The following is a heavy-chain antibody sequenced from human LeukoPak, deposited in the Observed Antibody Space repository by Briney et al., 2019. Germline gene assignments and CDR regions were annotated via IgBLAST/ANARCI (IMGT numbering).Heavy chain of an antibody. CDR3: ARVSSGSYFGYYYYYMDV. CDR2: IDSDGSST. D-gene: IGHD1-26*01. Sequence: QAGGSLRLSCAASGFTFSNYWMHWVRQAPGKGLVWVSRIDSDGSSTSYADSVKGRFTISRDNAKNTLYLQMNSLRAEDTAVYYCARVSSGSYFGYYYYYMDVWGKGTMVTVSS. V-gene: IGHV3-74*01. J-gene: IGHJ6*03. CDR1: GFTFSNYW.